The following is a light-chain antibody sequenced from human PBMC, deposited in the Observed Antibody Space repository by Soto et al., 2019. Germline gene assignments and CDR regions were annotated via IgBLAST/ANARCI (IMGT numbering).Light chain of an antibody. J-gene: IGKJ1*01. Sequence: EIVMTQSPATLSVSPGQRATLSCRASQSISNNLAWYQQKPGQAPRLLIYGASTRATDIPARFSGSGSGTEFTLTISSLQSEDFALYYCQQYNNWPPWTFGHGTKVEIK. V-gene: IGKV3-15*01. CDR3: QQYNNWPPWT. CDR2: GAS. CDR1: QSISNN.